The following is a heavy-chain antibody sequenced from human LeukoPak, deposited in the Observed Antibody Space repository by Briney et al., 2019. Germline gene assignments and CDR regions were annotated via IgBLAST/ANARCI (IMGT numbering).Heavy chain of an antibody. CDR2: IYSGGST. Sequence: GGSLRLSCAASGFTVSSNYMSWVRQALGKGLEWVSVIYSGGSTYYADFVKGRFTISRDNSKNTLYLQMNSLRAEDTAVYYCTGGGPSGYYSAVPFDYWGQGTLVTVSS. D-gene: IGHD3-22*01. J-gene: IGHJ4*02. CDR3: TGGGPSGYYSAVPFDY. V-gene: IGHV3-53*01. CDR1: GFTVSSNY.